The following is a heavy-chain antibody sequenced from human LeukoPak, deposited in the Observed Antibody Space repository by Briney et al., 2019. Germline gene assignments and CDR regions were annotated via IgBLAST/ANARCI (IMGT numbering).Heavy chain of an antibody. V-gene: IGHV3-21*01. CDR3: VRERFHGSGAPKFDF. CDR2: ISGSGSYI. Sequence: GGSLRLSCAASGFTFSDYSMNWVRQTPRKGLEWVSCISGSGSYIYYADSVKGRFTISRDNAKKSLHLQVNSLRAEDTAVYYCVRERFHGSGAPKFDFWGQGTLVTVSS. CDR1: GFTFSDYS. J-gene: IGHJ4*02. D-gene: IGHD3-10*01.